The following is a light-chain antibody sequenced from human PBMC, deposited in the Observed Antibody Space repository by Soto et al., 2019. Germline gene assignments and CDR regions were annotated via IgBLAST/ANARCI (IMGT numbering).Light chain of an antibody. CDR3: LQDYTYPWT. CDR1: QDIRNE. Sequence: AIQWTQSPSSLSASVGDTVTITCRASQDIRNELGWYQHIPGKAPKLLVYSASTLQSGVPSRFSGSGSGTDFSLTISSLQPEDFASYFCLQDYTYPWTFGQGTRVEIK. V-gene: IGKV1-6*01. CDR2: SAS. J-gene: IGKJ1*01.